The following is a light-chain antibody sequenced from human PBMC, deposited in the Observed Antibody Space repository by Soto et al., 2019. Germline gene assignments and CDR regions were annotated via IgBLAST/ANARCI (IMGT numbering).Light chain of an antibody. J-gene: IGKJ1*01. Sequence: DIPMTQSPSTLSASVGDRVTITCRASQSVSNWLAWYQQKPGKAPKLLIYKASSLQSGVPSRFSGSGSGTQFTLTISSLQPDDFATYYCQHYNRYSTFGQGTKVEIK. CDR2: KAS. CDR3: QHYNRYST. V-gene: IGKV1-5*03. CDR1: QSVSNW.